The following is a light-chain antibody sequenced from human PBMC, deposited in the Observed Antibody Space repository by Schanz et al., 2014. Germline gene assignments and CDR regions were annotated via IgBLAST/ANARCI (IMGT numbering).Light chain of an antibody. J-gene: IGKJ4*01. CDR3: QQYYSTPLT. CDR2: WAS. CDR1: QSLLYRSNNRNY. V-gene: IGKV4-1*01. Sequence: DIEMTQSPDSLAVSLGERATVNCRSSQSLLYRSNNRNYLAWYQHKPGQPPKLLISWASTRESGVPDRFSGSGSGTDFTLTISSLQAEDVAVYYCQQYYSTPLTFGGGTKVEIK.